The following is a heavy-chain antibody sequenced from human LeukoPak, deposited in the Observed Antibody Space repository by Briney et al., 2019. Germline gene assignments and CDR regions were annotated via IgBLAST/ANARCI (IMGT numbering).Heavy chain of an antibody. CDR1: GYTFTSYA. V-gene: IGHV1-3*01. CDR2: INAGNGNT. D-gene: IGHD6-13*01. CDR3: AREATAAAAPDY. J-gene: IGHJ4*02. Sequence: GASVKVSCKASGYTFTSYAMHWVRQAPGQRLEWMGWINAGNGNTKYSQKFQGRVTITRDTSASTAYMELSSLRSEDTAVYYCAREATAAAAPDYWGQGTLVTVSS.